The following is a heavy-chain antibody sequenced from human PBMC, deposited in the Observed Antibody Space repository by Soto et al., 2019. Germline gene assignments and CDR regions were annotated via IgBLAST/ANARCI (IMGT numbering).Heavy chain of an antibody. CDR1: GFSLSTGGVG. J-gene: IGHJ4*02. CDR3: AHRPPFADYNLDY. Sequence: QITLKESGPTLVKPTQTLTLTCNFSGFSLSTGGVGVAWVRQPPGKALEWLTLIYWNGETRTSPSLENRLTVTKDASKNQVALTMTSMDPVDTATYYCAHRPPFADYNLDYWGQGIRVTVSS. D-gene: IGHD1-20*01. V-gene: IGHV2-5*01. CDR2: IYWNGET.